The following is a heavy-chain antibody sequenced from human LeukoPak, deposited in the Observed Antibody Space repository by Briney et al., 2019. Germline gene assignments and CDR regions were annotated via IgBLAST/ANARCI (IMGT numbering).Heavy chain of an antibody. CDR3: ARAQLAGSPPTDY. CDR1: GYTFTSYY. J-gene: IGHJ4*02. Sequence: ASVKVSCKASGYTFTSYYIHWVRQAPGQGLEGRGVINPSGGSTSYAQKFQGRVTMTRDTSTSTVYMELSSLRSEDTAVYYCARAQLAGSPPTDYWGQGTLVTVSS. CDR2: INPSGGST. D-gene: IGHD2-15*01. V-gene: IGHV1-46*03.